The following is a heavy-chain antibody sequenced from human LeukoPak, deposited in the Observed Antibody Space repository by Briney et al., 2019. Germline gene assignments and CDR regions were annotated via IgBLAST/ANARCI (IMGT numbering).Heavy chain of an antibody. J-gene: IGHJ5*02. D-gene: IGHD2-2*01. CDR2: INHSGST. V-gene: IGHV4-34*01. CDR3: ARMSFLEVVPAAIGWFDP. CDR1: GGSFSGYY. Sequence: SETLSLTCAVYGGSFSGYYWSWIRQPPGKGLEWIGEINHSGSTNYNPSLKSRVAISVDTSKNQFSLKLSSETAADTAVYYCARMSFLEVVPAAIGWFDPWGQGTLVTVSS.